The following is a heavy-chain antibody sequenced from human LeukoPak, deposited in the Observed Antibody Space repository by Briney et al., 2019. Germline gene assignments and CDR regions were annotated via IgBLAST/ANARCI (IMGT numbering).Heavy chain of an antibody. CDR2: IYSGGTT. Sequence: GGSLRLSCAASGFSVSNNYMSWVRQAPGKGLEWVSVIYSGGTTYYTDSVRGRFTISRDNSKNTVYLQMDRLSDEDTAIYYCARDPTPTHSCGQGTLVTVSS. CDR1: GFSVSNNY. J-gene: IGHJ4*02. V-gene: IGHV3-53*01. D-gene: IGHD2-15*01. CDR3: ARDPTPTHS.